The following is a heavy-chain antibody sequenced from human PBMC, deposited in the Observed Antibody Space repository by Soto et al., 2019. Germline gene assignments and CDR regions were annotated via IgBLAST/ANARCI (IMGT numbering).Heavy chain of an antibody. J-gene: IGHJ4*02. D-gene: IGHD5-18*01. V-gene: IGHV3-49*04. Sequence: TGGSLRLSCAASGFAFSNAWINWVRQAPGKGLEWVGFIKSKAFGGTPEYAASVKGRFTISRDDSMSIAYLQMNSLKTDDTAVYYCTRDHYGRGFSSGAFDSWGQGTPVTVSS. CDR3: TRDHYGRGFSSGAFDS. CDR2: IKSKAFGGTP. CDR1: GFAFSNAW.